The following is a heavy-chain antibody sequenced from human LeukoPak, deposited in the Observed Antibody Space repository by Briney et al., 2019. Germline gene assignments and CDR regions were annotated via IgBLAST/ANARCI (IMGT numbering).Heavy chain of an antibody. CDR3: AKLHGGDSGGDRSYYIDV. D-gene: IGHD2-21*02. CDR2: VRYDGMRQ. J-gene: IGHJ6*03. CDR1: GFSFDNYG. Sequence: PGGSLRLSCVGSGFSFDNYGLHWVRQAPGKGLEWVAFVRYDGMRQDYGASVKGRFTISRDNSRNTLLLQMNGLRSEDTAVYYCAKLHGGDSGGDRSYYIDVWAEGTSVTVSS. V-gene: IGHV3-30*02.